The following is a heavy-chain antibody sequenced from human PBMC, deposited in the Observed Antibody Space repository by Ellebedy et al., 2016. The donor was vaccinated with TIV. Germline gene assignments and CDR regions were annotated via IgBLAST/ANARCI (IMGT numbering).Heavy chain of an antibody. J-gene: IGHJ5*02. V-gene: IGHV3-53*01. CDR3: ARDTGRTTVTKFGWFDP. Sequence: ETLSLXCTVSGGSISSGGYYWSWVRQAPGKGLEWVSVIYSGGYTYYADSVEGRFTISRDNSKNTLYLQMNSLRAEDTAVYYCARDTGRTTVTKFGWFDPWGQGTLVTVSS. CDR2: IYSGGYT. CDR1: GGSISSGGYY. D-gene: IGHD4-17*01.